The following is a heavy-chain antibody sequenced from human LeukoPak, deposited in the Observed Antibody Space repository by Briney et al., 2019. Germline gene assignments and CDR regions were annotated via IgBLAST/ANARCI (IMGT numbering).Heavy chain of an antibody. J-gene: IGHJ4*02. CDR3: ARDSANVVGAKSIFDY. Sequence: GGSLRLSCAASGFTFNIHGMNWVRQAPGKGLEWVSSISGSSSYIYYADSVKGRFTISRDNAKNSLHLQMSSLRAEDTAVYYCARDSANVVGAKSIFDYWGQGALVTVSS. CDR1: GFTFNIHG. V-gene: IGHV3-21*01. D-gene: IGHD1-26*01. CDR2: ISGSSSYI.